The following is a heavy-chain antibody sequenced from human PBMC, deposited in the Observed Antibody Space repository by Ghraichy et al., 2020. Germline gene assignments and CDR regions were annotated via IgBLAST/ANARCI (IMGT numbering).Heavy chain of an antibody. CDR2: IGAYNANT. D-gene: IGHD3-16*01. J-gene: IGHJ4*02. Sequence: ASVKVSCKASGYSFSNYGISWVRQAPGQGLEWMGWIGAYNANTNYAQKLQGRVTMTTDTSTSTAYMELRSLRSDDTAVYYCARDSSVMAEPFDYWGQGTLVTVSS. V-gene: IGHV1-18*01. CDR1: GYSFSNYG. CDR3: ARDSSVMAEPFDY.